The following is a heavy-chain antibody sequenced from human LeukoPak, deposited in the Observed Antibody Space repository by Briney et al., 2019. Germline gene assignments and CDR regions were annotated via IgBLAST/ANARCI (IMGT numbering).Heavy chain of an antibody. V-gene: IGHV3-21*04. CDR3: AKDRRPTVSGGYFDL. CDR2: ISSSSSYI. J-gene: IGHJ2*01. CDR1: GFTFSSYS. D-gene: IGHD3-10*01. Sequence: PGGSLRLSCAASGFTFSSYSMNWVRQAPGKGLEWVSSISSSSSYIYYADSVKGRFTISRDNAKNSLYLQVNSLRAVDTALYFCAKDRRPTVSGGYFDLWGRGTLVIVSS.